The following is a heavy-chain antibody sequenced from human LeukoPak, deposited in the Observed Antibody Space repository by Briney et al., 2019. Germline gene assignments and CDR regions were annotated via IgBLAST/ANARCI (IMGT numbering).Heavy chain of an antibody. Sequence: GGSLRLSCSVSGFTFSNYAMHWVRQAPGKGLEWVSLISGGSGNIYYVDSVKGRYTISRDNSKNTLYVQMTSLRAEDTAIYYCAKGSDYYGSVTSKKTDWGQGTLVTVSS. CDR1: GFTFSNYA. V-gene: IGHV3-23*01. J-gene: IGHJ4*02. CDR2: ISGGSGNI. D-gene: IGHD3-10*01. CDR3: AKGSDYYGSVTSKKTD.